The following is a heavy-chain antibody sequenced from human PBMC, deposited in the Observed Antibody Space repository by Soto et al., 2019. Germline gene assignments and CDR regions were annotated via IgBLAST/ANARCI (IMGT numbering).Heavy chain of an antibody. Sequence: ASVKVSCKASGYTFTSYDINWVRQATGQGLEWMGWMNPDSGNTGYAQKFQGRVTMTRNTSISTAYMELSSLRSEDTAVYYCARVGMGESMVRGVIIGGIYYYYGMDVWGQGTTVTVSS. J-gene: IGHJ6*02. CDR1: GYTFTSYD. CDR2: MNPDSGNT. D-gene: IGHD3-10*01. CDR3: ARVGMGESMVRGVIIGGIYYYYGMDV. V-gene: IGHV1-8*01.